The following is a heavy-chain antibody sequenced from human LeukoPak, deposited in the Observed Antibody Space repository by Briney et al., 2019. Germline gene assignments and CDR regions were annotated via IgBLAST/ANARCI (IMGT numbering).Heavy chain of an antibody. D-gene: IGHD3-10*01. CDR3: AKGTMIRQTRGALYYNMDV. J-gene: IGHJ6*03. CDR2: IKQDGSEI. V-gene: IGHV3-7*03. Sequence: GGSLRLSCAASGFTFSSFWMSWVRQAPGKGLEWVATIKQDGSEIYYVDAVKGRFTISRDNAKNSLFLQMNSLRAEDTAVYYCAKGTMIRQTRGALYYNMDVWGKGTTVTISS. CDR1: GFTFSSFW.